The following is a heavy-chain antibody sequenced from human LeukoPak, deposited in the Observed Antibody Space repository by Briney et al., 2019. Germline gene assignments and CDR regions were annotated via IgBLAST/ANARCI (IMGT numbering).Heavy chain of an antibody. CDR2: ISPDGSTT. Sequence: GGSLRLSCTASGFTFSSYWMTWVRQAPGKGLMWVSRISPDGSTTLYADSVKGRFTISRDNAKNTLYLQMNSLGAEDTAVYYCARWLDFWGQGTLVTVSS. V-gene: IGHV3-74*03. J-gene: IGHJ4*02. CDR3: ARWLDF. CDR1: GFTFSSYW.